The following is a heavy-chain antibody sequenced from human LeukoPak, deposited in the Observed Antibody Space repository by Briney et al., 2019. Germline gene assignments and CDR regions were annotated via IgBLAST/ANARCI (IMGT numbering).Heavy chain of an antibody. CDR3: AREDPQTRVPEGMDV. J-gene: IGHJ6*02. CDR1: GGSISHYY. CDR2: IYYSGTT. Sequence: SETLSLTCTVSGGSISHYYWSWIRPRPGKGLEWIGYIYYSGTTNYNPSLKSRVTISVDTSKNQFSLKLNSAIAADTAVYYCAREDPQTRVPEGMDVWGQGTTVTVSS. D-gene: IGHD4/OR15-4a*01. V-gene: IGHV4-59*01.